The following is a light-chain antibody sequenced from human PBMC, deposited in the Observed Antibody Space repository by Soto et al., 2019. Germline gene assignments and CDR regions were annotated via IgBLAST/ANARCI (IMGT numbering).Light chain of an antibody. V-gene: IGKV1-39*01. CDR3: QHYNSYSEA. CDR1: QSISSY. CDR2: AAS. J-gene: IGKJ1*01. Sequence: IQMTQSPSSLSASVGDRVTITCRASQSISSYLNWYQQKPGKAPKLLIYAASSLQSGVPSRFSGSGSGTEFTLTISSLQPDDFATYYCQHYNSYSEAFGQGTTGDIK.